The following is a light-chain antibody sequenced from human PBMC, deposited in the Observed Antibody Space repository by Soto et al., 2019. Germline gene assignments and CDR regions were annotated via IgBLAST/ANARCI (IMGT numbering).Light chain of an antibody. CDR3: QSYDNSLSGSWV. CDR2: GNS. Sequence: QPVLTQPPSVSGAPGQRVTISCTGSSSNIGAGFDVHWYHQIAGTAPKLLIYGNSNRPSGVPDRFSGSKSGTSASLAINGVQAEDEAHYYCQSYDNSLSGSWVFGGGTKLTVL. J-gene: IGLJ3*02. V-gene: IGLV1-40*01. CDR1: SSNIGAGFD.